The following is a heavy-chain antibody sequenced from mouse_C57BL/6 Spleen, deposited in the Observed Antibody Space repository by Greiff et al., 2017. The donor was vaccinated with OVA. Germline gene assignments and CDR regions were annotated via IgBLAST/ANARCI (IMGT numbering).Heavy chain of an antibody. CDR2: INYDGSST. J-gene: IGHJ1*03. V-gene: IGHV5-16*01. CDR3: ARDENHWYFDV. CDR1: GFTFSDYY. Sequence: EVQLVESEGGLVQPGSSMKLSCTASGFTFSDYYMAWVRPVPEKGLEWVANINYDGSSTYYLDSLQSRFIISRDNAKNILYLQMSSLKSEDTATYYCARDENHWYFDVWGTGTTVTVSS.